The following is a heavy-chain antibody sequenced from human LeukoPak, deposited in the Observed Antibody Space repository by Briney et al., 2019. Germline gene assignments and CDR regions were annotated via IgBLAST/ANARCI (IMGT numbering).Heavy chain of an antibody. D-gene: IGHD4-17*01. Sequence: ASVKVSCKASGYTFTSYYMHWVRQAPGQGLEWMGRINPNSGGTNYAQKFQGRVTMTRDTSISTAYMELSRLRSDDTAVYYCARFDDYGDYYFDYWGQGTLVTVSS. CDR3: ARFDDYGDYYFDY. V-gene: IGHV1-2*06. J-gene: IGHJ4*02. CDR1: GYTFTSYY. CDR2: INPNSGGT.